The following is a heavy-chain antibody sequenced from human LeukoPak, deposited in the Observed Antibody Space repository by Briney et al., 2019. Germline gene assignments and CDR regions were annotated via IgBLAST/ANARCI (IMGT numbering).Heavy chain of an antibody. CDR2: IYYSGST. CDR1: GDSISSYY. Sequence: SETLSLTCTVSGDSISSYYWSWIRQPPGKGLEWIGYIYYSGSTNYNPSLKSRVTISVDTSKNQFSLKLSSVTAADTAVYYCASHCSSTSCYGMDVGGQGTTVTVSS. J-gene: IGHJ6*02. CDR3: ASHCSSTSCYGMDV. D-gene: IGHD2-2*01. V-gene: IGHV4-59*01.